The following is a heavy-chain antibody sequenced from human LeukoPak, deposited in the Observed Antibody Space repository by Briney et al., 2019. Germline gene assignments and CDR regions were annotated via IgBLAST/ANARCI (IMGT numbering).Heavy chain of an antibody. CDR3: ARGGSYYYYYMDV. Sequence: SETLSLTCIVSGGSISSYYWSWIRQPPGKGLEWIGYIYYSGSTNYNPSLKSRVTISVDTSKNQFSLKLSSVTAADTAVYYCARGGSYYYYYMDVWGKGTTVTVSS. V-gene: IGHV4-59*01. CDR2: IYYSGST. D-gene: IGHD3-10*01. J-gene: IGHJ6*03. CDR1: GGSISSYY.